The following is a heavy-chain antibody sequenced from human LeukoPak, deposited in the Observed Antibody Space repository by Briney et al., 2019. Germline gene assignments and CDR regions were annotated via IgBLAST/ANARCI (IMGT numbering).Heavy chain of an antibody. CDR2: ISAYNGNT. CDR3: ARDPLSSTWSNYYHAMDV. V-gene: IGHV1-18*01. J-gene: IGHJ6*02. Sequence: GASVKVSSKASDYSFTRYAISWVRHAPGQGLEWLGWISAYNGNTNYAQKFQDRVTLTTDASTSTAYLELRSLTSDDTAVYYCARDPLSSTWSNYYHAMDVWGPGTTVTVSS. CDR1: DYSFTRYA. D-gene: IGHD6-19*01.